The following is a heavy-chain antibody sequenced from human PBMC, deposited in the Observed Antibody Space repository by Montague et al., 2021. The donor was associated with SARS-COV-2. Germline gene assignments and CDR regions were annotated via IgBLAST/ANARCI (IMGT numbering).Heavy chain of an antibody. V-gene: IGHV4-39*01. CDR1: VGCIGGRRNY. J-gene: IGHJ5*02. Sequence: SETLSLTCTVSVGCIGGRRNYWGWMRQPPVQAQERIGCLHHRGSTYYNPSLKSRVTISVDTSKNQFSLKLSSVTAADTAVYYCARHQTSITMIVVVISSWFDPWGQGTLVTVSS. CDR2: LHHRGST. CDR3: ARHQTSITMIVVVISSWFDP. D-gene: IGHD3-22*01.